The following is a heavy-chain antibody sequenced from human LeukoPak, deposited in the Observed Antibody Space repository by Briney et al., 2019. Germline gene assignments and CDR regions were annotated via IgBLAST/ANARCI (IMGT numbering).Heavy chain of an antibody. CDR1: GYSFTSYW. D-gene: IGHD3-3*01. CDR2: IYPGDSDT. V-gene: IGHV5-51*01. Sequence: GESLKISCKGSGYSFTSYWIGWVRQMPGKGLEWMGIIYPGDSDTRYSPSFQGQVTISADKSISTAYLQWSSLKASDTAMYYYARHSYYDFWSGYYIDYWGQGTLVTVSS. J-gene: IGHJ4*02. CDR3: ARHSYYDFWSGYYIDY.